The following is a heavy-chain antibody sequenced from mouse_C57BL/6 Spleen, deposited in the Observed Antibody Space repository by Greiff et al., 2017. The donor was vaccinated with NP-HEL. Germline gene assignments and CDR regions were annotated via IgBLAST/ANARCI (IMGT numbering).Heavy chain of an antibody. D-gene: IGHD2-3*01. J-gene: IGHJ2*01. Sequence: EVKLVASGPGLVKPSQSLSLTCSVTGYSITSGYYWNWIRQFPGNKLEWMGYISYDGSNNYNPSLKNRISITRDTSKNQFFLKLNSVTTEDTATYYCALYDGYFYFDYWGQGTTLTVSS. CDR2: ISYDGSN. CDR1: GYSITSGYY. CDR3: ALYDGYFYFDY. V-gene: IGHV3-6*01.